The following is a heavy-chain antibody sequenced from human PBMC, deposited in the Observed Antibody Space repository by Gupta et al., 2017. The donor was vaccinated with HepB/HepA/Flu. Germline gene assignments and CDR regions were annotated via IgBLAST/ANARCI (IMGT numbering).Heavy chain of an antibody. J-gene: IGHJ4*02. D-gene: IGHD3-10*01. CDR1: GASINSDIHY. CDR3: ARRNVSGPFDY. Sequence: QPQLQESGPGLAKPSETLSLICSVSGASINSDIHYWGWFRQPPGQGLEWIGTVYYSGNTFYNPSLESRLSMSADTSKNQFSLKLTSLTDADSAVYYWARRNVSGPFDYWGQGTLVTVSS. CDR2: VYYSGNT. V-gene: IGHV4-39*01.